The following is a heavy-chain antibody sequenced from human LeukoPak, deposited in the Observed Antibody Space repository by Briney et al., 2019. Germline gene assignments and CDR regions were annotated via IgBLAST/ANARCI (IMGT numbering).Heavy chain of an antibody. Sequence: ASVKVSCKASGYTFIGCYLHWVRQAPGQGLEWMGWINPNTGDTIYAQNFQGRVTMTRDTSITTAHMELSSLRSDDTAVYYCARDSPAVSGRYNSWGQGTLVTVSS. V-gene: IGHV1-2*02. D-gene: IGHD6-19*01. CDR2: INPNTGDT. CDR3: ARDSPAVSGRYNS. CDR1: GYTFIGCY. J-gene: IGHJ4*02.